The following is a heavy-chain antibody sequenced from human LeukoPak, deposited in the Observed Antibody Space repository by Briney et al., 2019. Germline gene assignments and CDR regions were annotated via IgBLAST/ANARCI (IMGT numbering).Heavy chain of an antibody. CDR1: GFTFSSHA. V-gene: IGHV3-30-3*01. Sequence: GGSLRLSCAASGFTFSSHAMHWVRQAPGKGLEWVAVISYDGSNKYCADSVKGRFTISRDNSKNTLYLQMNSLRAEDTAVYYCARDRDDYLDYWGQGTLVTVSS. J-gene: IGHJ4*02. CDR3: ARDRDDYLDY. CDR2: ISYDGSNK.